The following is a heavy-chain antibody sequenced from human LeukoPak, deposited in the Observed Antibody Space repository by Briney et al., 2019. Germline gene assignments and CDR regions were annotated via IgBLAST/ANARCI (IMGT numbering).Heavy chain of an antibody. J-gene: IGHJ4*02. Sequence: GGSLRLSCAASGFTFSNFVMSWVRQALGEGLEWVSTIGLSGSSTYYAGSVKGRFTISRDNSKNTLYLQMNSLRAEDTAIYYCAKEFVPGNFHYWGQGTLVTVSS. V-gene: IGHV3-23*01. CDR2: IGLSGSST. CDR1: GFTFSNFV. CDR3: AKEFVPGNFHY. D-gene: IGHD2-21*01.